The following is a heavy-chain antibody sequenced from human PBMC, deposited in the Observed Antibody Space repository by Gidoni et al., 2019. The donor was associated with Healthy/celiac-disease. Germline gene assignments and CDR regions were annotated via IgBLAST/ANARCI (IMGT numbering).Heavy chain of an antibody. Sequence: QVQLQESGPGLVKPSQTLSLTCTVSGGSISSGSYYWSWIRQPAGKGLEWIGRIYTSGSTNYNPYLKSRVTISVDTSKNQCSLKLSSVTAADTAVYYCATEKRYSSSWLDAFDIWGQGTMVTVSS. V-gene: IGHV4-61*02. J-gene: IGHJ3*02. D-gene: IGHD6-13*01. CDR3: ATEKRYSSSWLDAFDI. CDR2: IYTSGST. CDR1: GGSISSGSYY.